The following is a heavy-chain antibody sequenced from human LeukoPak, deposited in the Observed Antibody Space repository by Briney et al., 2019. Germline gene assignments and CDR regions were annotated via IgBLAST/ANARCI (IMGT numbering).Heavy chain of an antibody. CDR1: GFTFSGYW. D-gene: IGHD1-26*01. CDR3: ARAWVNIDY. CDR2: INEDGSEK. J-gene: IGHJ4*02. V-gene: IGHV3-7*03. Sequence: GGSLRLSCATAGFTFSGYWMTWARQAPGKGLEWVANINEDGSEKYYVDSVKGRFTISRDNAKSSLYLQMNSLRAEDTAVYYCARAWVNIDYWGQGTLVTVSS.